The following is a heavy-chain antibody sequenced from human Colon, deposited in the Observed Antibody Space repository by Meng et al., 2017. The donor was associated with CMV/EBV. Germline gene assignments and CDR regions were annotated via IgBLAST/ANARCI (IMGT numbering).Heavy chain of an antibody. D-gene: IGHD6-13*01. J-gene: IGHJ4*02. V-gene: IGHV3-23*01. CDR2: ISGSGVTT. CDR1: GFTFSSYW. Sequence: GESLKISCAASGFTFSSYWMHWVRQAPGEGLEWLSVISGSGVTTYYAGAVKGRFTISRDNSRNILYLQLTGLRVEDTAIYYCTKMGADIAAAAHFDGWGQGTLVTVSS. CDR3: TKMGADIAAAAHFDG.